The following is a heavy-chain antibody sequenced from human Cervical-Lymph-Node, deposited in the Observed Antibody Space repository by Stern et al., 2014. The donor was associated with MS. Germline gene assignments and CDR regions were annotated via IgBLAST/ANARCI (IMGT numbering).Heavy chain of an antibody. J-gene: IGHJ6*02. Sequence: VQLGQSGGGVVRPGGSLRLSCAASGFIFDDYGMSWVRQVPGKGLEWVAGITYNGGITDYAASVKGRFTISRDNAKKSLYLRMNSLRVEDTAVYHCARAFCTGGVCYSFPFYGMDVWGQGTTVTVSS. CDR1: GFIFDDYG. CDR2: ITYNGGIT. V-gene: IGHV3-20*01. CDR3: ARAFCTGGVCYSFPFYGMDV. D-gene: IGHD2-8*02.